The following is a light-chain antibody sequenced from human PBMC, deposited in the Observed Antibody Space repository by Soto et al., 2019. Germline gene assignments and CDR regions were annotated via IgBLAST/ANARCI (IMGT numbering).Light chain of an antibody. CDR1: QRISNSY. CDR2: DAS. V-gene: IGKV3-20*01. CDR3: QQSFRARS. J-gene: IGKJ1*01. Sequence: EIVLTQSPGTLSLSPGERATLSCRASQRISNSYLAWYQQKPGQAPRLLLYDASSRATGIPDRVSGSGSGTDFTLTISRLEPEDFATYYCQQSFRARSFGQGTRVQI.